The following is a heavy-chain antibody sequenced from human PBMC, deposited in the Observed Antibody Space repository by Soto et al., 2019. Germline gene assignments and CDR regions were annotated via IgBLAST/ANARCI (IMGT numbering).Heavy chain of an antibody. J-gene: IGHJ6*02. D-gene: IGHD1-1*01. CDR3: ARERTGTTSMDV. CDR1: GYTFTSYD. V-gene: IGHV1-8*01. Sequence: QVQLVQSGAEVKKPGASVKVSCKASGYTFTSYDINWVRQATGQGLEWMGWMNPNSGNTGYAQKFQGRVTMTRNTSTSTAYMELSSLRSEDTAVYSCARERTGTTSMDVWGQGTTVTVSS. CDR2: MNPNSGNT.